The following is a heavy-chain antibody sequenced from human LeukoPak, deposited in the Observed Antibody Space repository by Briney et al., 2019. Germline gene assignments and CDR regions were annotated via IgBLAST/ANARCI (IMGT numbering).Heavy chain of an antibody. Sequence: ASVKVSCKPSGYTFTNYNLAWVRQAPGEGLEWMGWISPYNGDTNYAPKFQGRVTLTTDTSTSTGCMELRNLRSDDTAVYYCAREAADHLDYWGQGTLVTVSS. CDR2: ISPYNGDT. J-gene: IGHJ4*02. CDR1: GYTFTNYN. V-gene: IGHV1-18*01. CDR3: AREAADHLDY.